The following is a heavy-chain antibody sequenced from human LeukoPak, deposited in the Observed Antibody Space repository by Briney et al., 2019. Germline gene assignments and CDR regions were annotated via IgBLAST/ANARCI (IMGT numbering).Heavy chain of an antibody. D-gene: IGHD6-13*01. V-gene: IGHV1-69*13. J-gene: IGHJ5*02. Sequence: GASVKVSCKASGGTFSSYAISWVRQAPGQGLEWMGGIIPIFGTANYAQKFQGRVTITADESTSTAYMGLSSLRFEDTAVYYCARMGVAGIAAAGGWFDPWGQGTLVTVSS. CDR2: IIPIFGTA. CDR3: ARMGVAGIAAAGGWFDP. CDR1: GGTFSSYA.